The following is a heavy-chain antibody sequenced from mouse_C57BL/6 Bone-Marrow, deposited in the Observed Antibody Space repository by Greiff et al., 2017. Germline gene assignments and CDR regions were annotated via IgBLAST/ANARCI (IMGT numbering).Heavy chain of an antibody. V-gene: IGHV5-16*01. CDR2: INYDGSST. CDR3: ARKDYDVGFDY. D-gene: IGHD2-4*01. Sequence: EVQRVESEGGLVQPGSSMKLSCTASGFTFSDYYMAWVRQVPEKGLEWVANINYDGSSTYYLDSLKSRFIISRDNAKNILYLQMSSLKSEDTATYYCARKDYDVGFDYWGQGTTLTVSS. J-gene: IGHJ2*01. CDR1: GFTFSDYY.